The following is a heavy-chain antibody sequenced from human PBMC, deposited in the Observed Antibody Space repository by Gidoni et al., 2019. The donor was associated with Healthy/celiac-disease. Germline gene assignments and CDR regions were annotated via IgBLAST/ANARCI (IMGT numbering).Heavy chain of an antibody. V-gene: IGHV1-69*01. D-gene: IGHD5-12*01. Sequence: QVPLVQSGAEVKKPGSSVTVSCKASGGTFRRYAIGWVRQAPGQGLEWMGGIIPSFGTANYAQKFQGRVTITADESTSTAYMELSSLRSEDTAVYYCARDGPRRDGYIVERDWGQGTLVTVSS. CDR2: IIPSFGTA. J-gene: IGHJ4*02. CDR1: GGTFRRYA. CDR3: ARDGPRRDGYIVERD.